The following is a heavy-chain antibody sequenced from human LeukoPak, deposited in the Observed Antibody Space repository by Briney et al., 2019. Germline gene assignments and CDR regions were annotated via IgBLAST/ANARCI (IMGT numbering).Heavy chain of an antibody. CDR1: GGSFSGYY. V-gene: IGHV4-34*01. CDR2: INHSGST. D-gene: IGHD2-2*01. CDR3: ARGWYCSSTSCYFPVYYYYYGMDV. J-gene: IGHJ6*04. Sequence: SETLSLTCAVYGGSFSGYYWSWIRQPPGKGLEWIGEINHSGSTNYNPSLKSRVTISVDTSKNQFSLKRSSVTAADTAVYYCARGWYCSSTSCYFPVYYYYYGMDVWGNGTTVTVSS.